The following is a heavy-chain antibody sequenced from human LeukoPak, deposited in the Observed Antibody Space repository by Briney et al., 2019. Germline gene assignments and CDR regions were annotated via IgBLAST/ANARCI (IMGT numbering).Heavy chain of an antibody. J-gene: IGHJ5*02. CDR1: GGSISSYY. Sequence: PSETLSLTCTVSGGSISSYYWSWIRQPAGKGLEWIGRIYTSGSTNYNPSLKSRVTMSVDTSKNQFSLKLSSVTAADTAVYYCARGVKGSGWYFGSRWFDPWGQGTLVTVSS. D-gene: IGHD6-19*01. CDR2: IYTSGST. CDR3: ARGVKGSGWYFGSRWFDP. V-gene: IGHV4-4*07.